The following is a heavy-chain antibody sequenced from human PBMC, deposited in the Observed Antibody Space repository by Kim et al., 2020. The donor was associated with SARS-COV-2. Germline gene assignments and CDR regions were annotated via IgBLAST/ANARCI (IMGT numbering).Heavy chain of an antibody. Sequence: SETLSLTCTVSGGSVSSGSYYWSWIRQPPGKGLEWIGYIYYSGSTNYNPSLKSRVTISVDTSKNQFSLKLSSVTAADTAVYYCARDMGNYYYGMDVWGQGTTVTVSS. V-gene: IGHV4-61*01. CDR1: GGSVSSGSYY. D-gene: IGHD7-27*01. J-gene: IGHJ6*02. CDR3: ARDMGNYYYGMDV. CDR2: IYYSGST.